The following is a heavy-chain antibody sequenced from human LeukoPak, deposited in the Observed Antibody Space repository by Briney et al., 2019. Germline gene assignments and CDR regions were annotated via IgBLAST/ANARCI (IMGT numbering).Heavy chain of an antibody. V-gene: IGHV4-59*01. CDR3: ARVGENYYGSGSYPDY. CDR1: GGSISSYY. CDR2: IYYSGST. Sequence: PSETLSLTCTVSGGSISSYYWSWIRQPPGKGLEWIGYIYYSGSTNYNPSLKSRVTISVDTSKSQFSLKLSSVTAADTAVYYCARVGENYYGSGSYPDYWGQGTLVTVSS. D-gene: IGHD3-10*01. J-gene: IGHJ4*02.